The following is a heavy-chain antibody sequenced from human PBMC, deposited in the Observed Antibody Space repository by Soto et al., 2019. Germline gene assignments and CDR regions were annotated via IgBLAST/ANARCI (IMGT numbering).Heavy chain of an antibody. D-gene: IGHD1-26*01. Sequence: GGSLRLSCAASGFTFSSYGMHWVRQAPGKGLEWVAVIWYDGSNKYYADSVKGRFTISRDNSKNTLYLQMNSLRAEDTAVYYCARVSGSYTYYYYYYYMDVWGKGTTVTVSS. CDR3: ARVSGSYTYYYYYYYMDV. CDR2: IWYDGSNK. J-gene: IGHJ6*03. V-gene: IGHV3-33*01. CDR1: GFTFSSYG.